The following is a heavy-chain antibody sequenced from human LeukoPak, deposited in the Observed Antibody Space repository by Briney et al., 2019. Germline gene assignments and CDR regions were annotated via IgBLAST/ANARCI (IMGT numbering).Heavy chain of an antibody. J-gene: IGHJ4*02. Sequence: SETLSLTCAVSGGSVSGHYWDWIRQLPGKGLEWIGYIYASGSANYHPSLKSRVTISLDTSENHVSLRLTSATAEDTAVYYCAREAPGGSGWTYFDYWGQGSLVTVSS. V-gene: IGHV4-59*02. D-gene: IGHD6-19*01. CDR3: AREAPGGSGWTYFDY. CDR2: IYASGSA. CDR1: GGSVSGHY.